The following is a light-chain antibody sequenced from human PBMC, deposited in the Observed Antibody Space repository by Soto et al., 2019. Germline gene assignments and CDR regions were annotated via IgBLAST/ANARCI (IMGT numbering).Light chain of an antibody. Sequence: DIQMTQSPSTLSSSFVHRFTITCRASQSISRGLAWYQQKPGKAPKFLIYDASTLQSGVPSRFSGSGSGTEFTLTITSLQPDDFATYYCQQYNSYSTFGQGTKVDIK. J-gene: IGKJ1*01. CDR3: QQYNSYST. CDR2: DAS. V-gene: IGKV1-5*01. CDR1: QSISRG.